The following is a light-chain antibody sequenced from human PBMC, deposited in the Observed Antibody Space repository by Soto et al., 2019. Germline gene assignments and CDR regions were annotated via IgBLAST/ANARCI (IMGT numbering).Light chain of an antibody. CDR1: NIVSSTN. CDR3: QLYGSSPLYS. V-gene: IGKV3-20*01. Sequence: EIVLTQSPGTLSLSPGERATLSGGTINIVSSTNLAWNQQKRGQPPRLLIYGTSNRATGIPDRFSGSGSGTDFTLTISRLEPEDFAVYHCQLYGSSPLYSFAQGTELEIK. J-gene: IGKJ2*01. CDR2: GTS.